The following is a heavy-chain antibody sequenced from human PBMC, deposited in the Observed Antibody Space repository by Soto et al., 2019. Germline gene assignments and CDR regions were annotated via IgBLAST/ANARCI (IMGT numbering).Heavy chain of an antibody. CDR3: ARDGALSGAVFDY. J-gene: IGHJ4*02. V-gene: IGHV5-51*01. Sequence: PGESLTISCKGSGYSFTSYWIGWVRQMPGKGLEWMGIIYPGDSDTRYSPSFQGQVTTSADKSISTAYLQWSSLKASDTAMYYCARDGALSGAVFDYWGQGTLVTVSS. CDR1: GYSFTSYW. CDR2: IYPGDSDT. D-gene: IGHD2-15*01.